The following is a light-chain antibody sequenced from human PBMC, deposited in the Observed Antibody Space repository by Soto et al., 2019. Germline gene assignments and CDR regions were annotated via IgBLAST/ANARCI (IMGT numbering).Light chain of an antibody. CDR1: SSRSGSNY. CDR3: AKWDDSLRLYV. Sequence: QSVLPQPPSASGTPGQRVTISCSTSSSRSGSNYVYWYQQLPGTAPKLLIYRNDQRPSGVPDRFPGSKSGTSASLAISGLRSEDEADYYCAKWDDSLRLYVFGTGTKVTVL. CDR2: RND. V-gene: IGLV1-47*01. J-gene: IGLJ1*01.